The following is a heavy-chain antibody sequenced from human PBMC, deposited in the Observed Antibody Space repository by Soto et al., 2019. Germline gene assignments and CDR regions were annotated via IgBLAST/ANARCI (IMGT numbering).Heavy chain of an antibody. Sequence: PSETLSLTCTVSGGSITDYSWVWIRQPAGKGLEWIVRIFSSGSTNYNPSLKGRITMALDTSKNQFSLKLNSATATDTAVYFCARDQGVVVTADNWFDPWGQGILVTVS. CDR1: GGSITDYS. CDR2: IFSSGST. V-gene: IGHV4-4*07. J-gene: IGHJ5*02. CDR3: ARDQGVVVTADNWFDP. D-gene: IGHD2-21*02.